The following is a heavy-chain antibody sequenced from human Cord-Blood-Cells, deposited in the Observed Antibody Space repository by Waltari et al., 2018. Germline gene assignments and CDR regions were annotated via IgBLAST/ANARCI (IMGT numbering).Heavy chain of an antibody. J-gene: IGHJ4*02. CDR1: GGTFSSYA. CDR3: ARVPLTLYGDYEGHFDY. V-gene: IGHV1-69*11. D-gene: IGHD4-17*01. CDR2: RIPILGKA. Sequence: QVQLVQSGAEVKKPGSSVKVSCKASGGTFSSYAISWVRQAPGQGLEWMGGRIPILGKANYAQKFQGRVTSTADESTSTAYMELSSLRSEDTAVYYCARVPLTLYGDYEGHFDYWGQGTLVTVSS.